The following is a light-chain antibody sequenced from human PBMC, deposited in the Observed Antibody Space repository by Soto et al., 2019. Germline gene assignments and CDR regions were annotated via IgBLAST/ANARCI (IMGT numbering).Light chain of an antibody. V-gene: IGKV3-15*01. CDR3: QQYNKWPLT. J-gene: IGKJ4*01. CDR1: QSVSNN. Sequence: EIVMTQFPATLSVSPGERATLSCRASQSVSNNLAGYQQQRGQAPRLLIYHAYTRATGIPARFSGSGSGTEFTLTISSLQSEDCAVYYCQQYNKWPLTFGGGTKVESK. CDR2: HAY.